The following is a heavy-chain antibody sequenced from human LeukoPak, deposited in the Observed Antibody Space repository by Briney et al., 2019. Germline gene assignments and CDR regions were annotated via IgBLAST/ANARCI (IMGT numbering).Heavy chain of an antibody. J-gene: IGHJ4*02. V-gene: IGHV3-30*04. D-gene: IGHD3-9*01. Sequence: GRSLRLSCAASGFTFSSYAMHWVRQAPGKGLEWVAVISYDGSNKYYADSVKGRFTISRDNSKNTLYLQMNSLRAEDTAVYYCAKDGDLELDWLLGSDYWGQGTLVTVSS. CDR3: AKDGDLELDWLLGSDY. CDR1: GFTFSSYA. CDR2: ISYDGSNK.